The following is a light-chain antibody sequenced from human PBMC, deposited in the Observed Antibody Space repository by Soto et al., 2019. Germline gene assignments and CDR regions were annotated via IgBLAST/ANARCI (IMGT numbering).Light chain of an antibody. Sequence: EIVLTQSPGTLSLSPGERATLSCRASQSVSSSYLAWYQQKPGQAPRLLIYGASSRATGIPDRFSGSGSGTDFTLNIRRLEPEDFAVYYCQQYGSSSYTFGQGTKLDIK. CDR2: GAS. V-gene: IGKV3-20*01. J-gene: IGKJ2*01. CDR1: QSVSSSY. CDR3: QQYGSSSYT.